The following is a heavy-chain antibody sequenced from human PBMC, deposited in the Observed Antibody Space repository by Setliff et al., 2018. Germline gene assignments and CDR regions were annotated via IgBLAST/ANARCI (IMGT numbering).Heavy chain of an antibody. CDR2: ISVSGDDI. CDR1: GFIFKNYI. V-gene: IGHV3-21*01. J-gene: IGHJ6*03. D-gene: IGHD3-3*01. CDR3: ARAVTIFGVITPIYFYYMDV. Sequence: PGESLKISCVASGFIFKNYIMTWVRQAPGKGLEWVASISVSGDDIYYTDSVKGRFSISRDNAKNSLHLQMNSLRAEDTALFYCARAVTIFGVITPIYFYYMDVWGKGTTVTVSS.